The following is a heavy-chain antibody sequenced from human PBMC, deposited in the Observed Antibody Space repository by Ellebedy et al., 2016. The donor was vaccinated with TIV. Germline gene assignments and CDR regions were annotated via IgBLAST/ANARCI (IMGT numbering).Heavy chain of an antibody. D-gene: IGHD3-10*01. CDR2: ITSSSRTI. CDR1: GFTFNTYS. CDR3: AKDGAVRGVHDAFDI. Sequence: GESLKISCAASGFTFNTYSMIWVRQPPGKGLEWLSYITSSSRTIYYADSVKGRFTISRDNDKNSLYLQMNSLRAEDTAVYFCAKDGAVRGVHDAFDIWGQGTMVTVSS. V-gene: IGHV3-48*01. J-gene: IGHJ3*02.